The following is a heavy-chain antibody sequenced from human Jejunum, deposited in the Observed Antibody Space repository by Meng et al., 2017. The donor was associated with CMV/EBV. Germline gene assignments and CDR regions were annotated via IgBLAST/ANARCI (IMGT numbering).Heavy chain of an antibody. J-gene: IGHJ4*02. CDR2: IRNDGSNK. CDR1: GFTFSTYG. Sequence: VWVGESGGGVGQPGESLRLSCATSGFTFSTYGMHWVRQAPGKGLEWVTFIRNDGSNKYYVDSVKGRFTTSRDNSKNTVYLQVNSLRVEDTAVYYCVKEGLEYWGQGTLVTVSS. D-gene: IGHD6-6*01. V-gene: IGHV3-30*02. CDR3: VKEGLEY.